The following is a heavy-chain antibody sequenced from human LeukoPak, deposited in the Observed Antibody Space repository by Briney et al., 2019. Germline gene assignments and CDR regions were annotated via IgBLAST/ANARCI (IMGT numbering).Heavy chain of an antibody. CDR2: ISAYNGNT. D-gene: IGHD3-22*01. CDR1: GYTFTSYG. V-gene: IGHV1-18*01. CDR3: ARYDSSGYYYTGLDY. Sequence: ASVKVSCKASGYTFTSYGTSWVRQAPGQGLEWMGWISAYNGNTNYAQKLQGRVTMTTDTSTSTAYMELRSLRSDDTAVYYCARYDSSGYYYTGLDYWGQGTLVTVSS. J-gene: IGHJ4*02.